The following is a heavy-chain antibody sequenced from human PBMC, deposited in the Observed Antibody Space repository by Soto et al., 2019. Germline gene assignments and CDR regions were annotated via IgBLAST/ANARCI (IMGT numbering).Heavy chain of an antibody. V-gene: IGHV3-48*02. CDR3: ARREMATRSYYFDY. D-gene: IGHD5-12*01. Sequence: GGSLRLSCATSGFTFSSYSMNWVRQAPGQGLEWISYISTSISTIYYADSVKGRFTISRDNAKNSLYLQMDSLRDEDTAVYYCARREMATRSYYFDYWGQGTLVTVSS. J-gene: IGHJ4*02. CDR2: ISTSISTI. CDR1: GFTFSSYS.